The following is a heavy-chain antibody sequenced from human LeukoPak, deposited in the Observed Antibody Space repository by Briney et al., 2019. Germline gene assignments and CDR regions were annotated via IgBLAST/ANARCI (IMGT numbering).Heavy chain of an antibody. CDR1: GFTFSSYW. D-gene: IGHD3-3*01. Sequence: GGSLRLPCAASGFTFSSYWMSWVRQAPGKGPEWVANIKQDGSEKYYVDSVKGRFTISRDNAKNSLYLQMNSLRAEDTAVYYCARDLGYDFWSGYLDSYFDYWGQGTLVTVSS. V-gene: IGHV3-7*01. CDR3: ARDLGYDFWSGYLDSYFDY. J-gene: IGHJ4*02. CDR2: IKQDGSEK.